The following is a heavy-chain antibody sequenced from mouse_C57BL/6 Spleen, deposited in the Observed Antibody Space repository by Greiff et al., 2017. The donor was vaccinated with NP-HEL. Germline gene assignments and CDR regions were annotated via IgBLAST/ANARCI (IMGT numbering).Heavy chain of an antibody. CDR2: ISSGSSTI. Sequence: EVKLMESGGGLVKPGGSLKLSCAASGFTFSDYGMHWVRQAPEKGLEWVAYISSGSSTIYYADTVKGRFTISRDNAKNTLFLQMTSLRSEDTAMYYCARGGSADDWGQGTTLTVSS. D-gene: IGHD1-1*01. J-gene: IGHJ2*01. V-gene: IGHV5-17*01. CDR3: ARGGSADD. CDR1: GFTFSDYG.